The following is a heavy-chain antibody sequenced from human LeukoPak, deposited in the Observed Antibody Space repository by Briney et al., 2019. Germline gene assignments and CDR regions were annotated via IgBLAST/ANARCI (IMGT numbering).Heavy chain of an antibody. CDR2: IYYSGST. V-gene: IGHV4-59*01. CDR1: GGSISSYY. Sequence: SETLSLTCTVSGGSISSYYWSWIRQPQGKGLEWIGYIYYSGSTNYNPSLKSRVTISVDTSKNQFSLKLSSVTAADTAVYYCAIWRGLGYCSSTSCFRFDPWGQGTLVTVSS. D-gene: IGHD2-2*01. J-gene: IGHJ5*02. CDR3: AIWRGLGYCSSTSCFRFDP.